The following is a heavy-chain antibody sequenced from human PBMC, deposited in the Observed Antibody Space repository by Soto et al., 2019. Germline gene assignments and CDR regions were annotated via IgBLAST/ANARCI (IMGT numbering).Heavy chain of an antibody. CDR1: GFNFKNYG. D-gene: IGHD1-1*01. CDR3: ARDVSWYIDS. V-gene: IGHV3-33*01. Sequence: QVQLVESGGGVVQPGRSLRLSCVASGFNFKNYGMHWVRQAPGKGLEWVAHDGSTKNYAESLKGRVTISRDSSKNTVDLLMNSLRVEDTAGYYCARDVSWYIDSWGQGTLVTVSS. CDR2: DGSTK. J-gene: IGHJ4*02.